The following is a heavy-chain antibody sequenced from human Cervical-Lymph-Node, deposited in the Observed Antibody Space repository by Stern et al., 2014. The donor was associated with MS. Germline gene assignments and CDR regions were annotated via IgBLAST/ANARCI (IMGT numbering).Heavy chain of an antibody. V-gene: IGHV1-8*01. CDR2: MNPNNGNT. D-gene: IGHD3-16*01. J-gene: IGHJ3*02. CDR1: GYTFTSYD. CDR3: ARGRVDLIRALGI. Sequence: VQLVESGAEVKKPGASVKVSCKASGYTFTSYDINWVRQATGQGLGWMGWMNPNNGNTGYGQKFQGRVTMTRNTSISTAYMELSSLRSDDTGVYYCARGRVDLIRALGIWGQGTMVTVSS.